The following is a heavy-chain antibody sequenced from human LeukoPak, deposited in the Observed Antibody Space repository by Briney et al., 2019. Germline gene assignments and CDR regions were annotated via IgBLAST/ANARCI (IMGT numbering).Heavy chain of an antibody. CDR3: AREQIEVVAATNFDY. Sequence: SETLSLTCTVSGYSISSGYYWGWIRPPPGKGLEWIGSIYHSGSTYYNPSLKSRVTISVDTSKNQFSLKLSSVTAADTAVYYCAREQIEVVAATNFDYWGQGTLVTVSS. CDR2: IYHSGST. J-gene: IGHJ4*02. D-gene: IGHD2-15*01. CDR1: GYSISSGYY. V-gene: IGHV4-38-2*02.